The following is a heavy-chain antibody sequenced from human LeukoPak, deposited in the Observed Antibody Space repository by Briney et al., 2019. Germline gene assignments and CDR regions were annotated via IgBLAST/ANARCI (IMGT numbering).Heavy chain of an antibody. V-gene: IGHV3-30*02. J-gene: IGHJ4*02. CDR1: GFTFSSYD. CDR2: IRYDGSNK. Sequence: GGSLRLSCAASGFTFSSYDMHWVRQAPGKGLEWVAFIRYDGSNKYYADSVKGRFTISRDNSKNTLYLQMNSLRAEDTAVYYCAKGPYTAYSGSYIDYWGQGTLVTVSS. D-gene: IGHD1-26*01. CDR3: AKGPYTAYSGSYIDY.